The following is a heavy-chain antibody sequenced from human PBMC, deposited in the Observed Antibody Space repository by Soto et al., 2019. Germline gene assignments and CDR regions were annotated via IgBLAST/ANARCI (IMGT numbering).Heavy chain of an antibody. J-gene: IGHJ4*02. Sequence: ASVKVSCKASGYTFTSYGISWVRQAPGQGLEWMGWISAYNGNTNYAQKLQGRVTMTTDTSTSTAYMELRSLRSDDTAVYYCARDPYYYDSSGPYDYWGKGDRVSVSS. D-gene: IGHD3-22*01. CDR1: GYTFTSYG. CDR2: ISAYNGNT. V-gene: IGHV1-18*01. CDR3: ARDPYYYDSSGPYDY.